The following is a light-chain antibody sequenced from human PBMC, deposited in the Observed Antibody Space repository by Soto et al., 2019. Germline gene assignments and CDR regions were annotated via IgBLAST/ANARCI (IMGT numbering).Light chain of an antibody. CDR2: LNSDGSH. Sequence: QLVLTQSPSASASLGASVKLTCTLSSGHRSYTIAWHQQLPEKGPRYLMTLNSDGSHRKGDGIPDRFSGSSSGAERYLIISSLQSEDEADYYCQTWGTGYVVFGGGTKPPS. V-gene: IGLV4-69*01. J-gene: IGLJ2*01. CDR3: QTWGTGYVV. CDR1: SGHRSYT.